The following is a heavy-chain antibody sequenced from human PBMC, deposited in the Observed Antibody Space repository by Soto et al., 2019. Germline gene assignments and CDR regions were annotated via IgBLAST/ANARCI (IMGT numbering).Heavy chain of an antibody. CDR2: IRSKAYGGTT. V-gene: IGHV3-49*04. Sequence: SGGSLRLSCTASGFTFGDYAMSWVRQAPGKGLEWVGFIRSKAYGGTTEYAASVKGRFTISRDDSKSIAYLQMNSLKTEDTAVYYCTRDCIAASNYCYGMDVWGPGTTVTVSS. J-gene: IGHJ6*02. D-gene: IGHD6-25*01. CDR3: TRDCIAASNYCYGMDV. CDR1: GFTFGDYA.